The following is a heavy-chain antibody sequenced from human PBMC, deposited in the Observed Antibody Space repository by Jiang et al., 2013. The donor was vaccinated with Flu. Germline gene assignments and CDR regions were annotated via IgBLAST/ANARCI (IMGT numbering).Heavy chain of an antibody. CDR2: IYYRGSP. CDR3: ARHLMTTVSNFDH. D-gene: IGHD4-17*01. V-gene: IGHV4-39*01. CDR1: GDSIDKSNYY. Sequence: SGPGLVKPSETLSLTCTVSGDSIDKSNYYWAWVRQPPGKGLEWIGSIYYRGSPYYNPSLETRITISVDTSKSQFSLTLRSVTAADTAVYYCARHLMTTVSNFDHWGQGILVAVSS. J-gene: IGHJ4*02.